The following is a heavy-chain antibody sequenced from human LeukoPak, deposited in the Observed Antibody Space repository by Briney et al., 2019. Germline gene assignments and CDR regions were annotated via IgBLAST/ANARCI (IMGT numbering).Heavy chain of an antibody. CDR1: GFTFSTYT. CDR3: AKGGGYEAQYYYYYLDV. Sequence: GGSLRLSCAASGFTFSTYTMNWVRQAPGKGLEWVAFIRYDGSNKYYADSVKGRFTISRDNSKNTLYLQMKSLRAEDTAVYYCAKGGGYEAQYYYYYLDVWGKGTTVTISS. J-gene: IGHJ6*03. CDR2: IRYDGSNK. V-gene: IGHV3-30*02. D-gene: IGHD5-12*01.